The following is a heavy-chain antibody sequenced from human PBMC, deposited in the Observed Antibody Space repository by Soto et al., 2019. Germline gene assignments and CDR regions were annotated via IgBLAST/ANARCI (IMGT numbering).Heavy chain of an antibody. D-gene: IGHD4-17*01. CDR2: ISSSGSTI. Sequence: GGSLRLSCAASGFTFSSYSMNWVRQAPGKGLEWVSYISSSGSTIYYADSVKGRFTISRDNAKNSLYLQMNSLRAEDTAVYYCASIDYGDSDAFDIWGQGTMVTVSS. J-gene: IGHJ3*02. CDR3: ASIDYGDSDAFDI. CDR1: GFTFSSYS. V-gene: IGHV3-48*04.